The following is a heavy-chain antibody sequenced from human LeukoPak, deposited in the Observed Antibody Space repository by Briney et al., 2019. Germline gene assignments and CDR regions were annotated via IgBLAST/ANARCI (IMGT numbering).Heavy chain of an antibody. CDR1: GFTFSSYG. CDR3: AKIPWDSWSAFDI. V-gene: IGHV3-30*02. J-gene: IGHJ3*02. Sequence: GGSLRLSCAASGFTFSSYGMHWVRQAPGKGLEWVAFIRYDGSNKYYADSVKGRFTISRDNSKNTLYLQMNSLRAEDTAVYYCAKIPWDSWSAFDIWGQGTMVTVSS. CDR2: IRYDGSNK. D-gene: IGHD1-26*01.